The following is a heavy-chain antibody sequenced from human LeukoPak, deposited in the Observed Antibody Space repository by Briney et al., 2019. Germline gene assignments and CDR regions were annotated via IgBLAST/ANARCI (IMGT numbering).Heavy chain of an antibody. V-gene: IGHV1-69*13. Sequence: ASVKVSCKASGGTFTSYAISWVRQAPGQGLEWMGGIIPIFGTANYAQKFQGRVTITADESTSTAYMELSSLRSEDTAVYYCARGLTYYDILTGYYDYYYYYGMDVWGQGTTVTVSS. CDR1: GGTFTSYA. D-gene: IGHD3-9*01. J-gene: IGHJ6*02. CDR2: IIPIFGTA. CDR3: ARGLTYYDILTGYYDYYYYYGMDV.